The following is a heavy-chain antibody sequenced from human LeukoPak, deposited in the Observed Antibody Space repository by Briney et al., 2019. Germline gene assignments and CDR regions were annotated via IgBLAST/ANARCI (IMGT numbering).Heavy chain of an antibody. CDR2: INHSGST. CDR1: GGSFSSYY. D-gene: IGHD2-21*01. J-gene: IGHJ4*02. V-gene: IGHV4-34*01. CDR3: ARVYSRLHFDY. Sequence: SETLSLTCAVYGGSFSSYYWSWIRQPPGEGLEWIGEINHSGSTNYNPSLKSRVTISVDTSKNQFSLKLSSVTAADTAVYYCARVYSRLHFDYWGQGTLVTVSS.